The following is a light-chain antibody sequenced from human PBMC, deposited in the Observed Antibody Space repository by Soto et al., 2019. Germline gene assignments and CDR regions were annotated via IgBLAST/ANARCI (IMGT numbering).Light chain of an antibody. CDR2: WAS. CDR3: QQYYSTPGT. V-gene: IGKV4-1*01. Sequence: DIVMTQSPYSLAVSLGERGSINCKSSQRVFYSSNNKKYLAWHQQKAGQPPKLLIYWASTRESGVPDRFSGSGSGTDFTLTISSLQAEDVAVYYCQQYYSTPGTFGGGTKVDIK. J-gene: IGKJ4*01. CDR1: QRVFYSSNNKKY.